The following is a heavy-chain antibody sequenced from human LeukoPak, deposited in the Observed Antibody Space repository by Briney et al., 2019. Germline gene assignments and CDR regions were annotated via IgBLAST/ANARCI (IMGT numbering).Heavy chain of an antibody. J-gene: IGHJ4*02. CDR3: ARGPYSGSYYPFDY. Sequence: SETLSLTCAVYGGSFSGYYWSWIRQPPGKGLEWIGEINHSGSTYYNPSLKSRVTISVDTSKNQFSLKLSSVTAADTAVYYCARGPYSGSYYPFDYWGQGTLVTVSS. CDR2: INHSGST. CDR1: GGSFSGYY. D-gene: IGHD1-26*01. V-gene: IGHV4-34*01.